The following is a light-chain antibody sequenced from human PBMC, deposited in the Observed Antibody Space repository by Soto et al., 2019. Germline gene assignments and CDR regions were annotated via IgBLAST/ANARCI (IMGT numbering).Light chain of an antibody. V-gene: IGLV6-57*04. CDR3: QSYDSSSPVV. CDR1: SGSIAGSS. Sequence: NFMLTQPHSVSESPGKTVTISCTRSSGSIAGSSVQWYQQRPGSAPTTVIYEDNQRPSGVPDRFSGSIDTSSNSASLTISGLKTEDEADYYCQSYDSSSPVVFGGGTKVTVL. J-gene: IGLJ2*01. CDR2: EDN.